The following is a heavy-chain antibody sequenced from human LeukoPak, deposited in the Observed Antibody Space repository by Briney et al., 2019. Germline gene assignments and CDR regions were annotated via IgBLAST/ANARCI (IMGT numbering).Heavy chain of an antibody. CDR3: ARTTNYYDSSGYYFRYFDY. J-gene: IGHJ4*02. D-gene: IGHD3-22*01. Sequence: GESLKISCKGSGYSFTSYWIGWVRQMPGKGLEWMGIIYPGDSDTRYSPSFQGQVTISADKSISTAYLQWSSLKASDTAMYYCARTTNYYDSSGYYFRYFDYGGQGTLVTVSS. CDR1: GYSFTSYW. V-gene: IGHV5-51*01. CDR2: IYPGDSDT.